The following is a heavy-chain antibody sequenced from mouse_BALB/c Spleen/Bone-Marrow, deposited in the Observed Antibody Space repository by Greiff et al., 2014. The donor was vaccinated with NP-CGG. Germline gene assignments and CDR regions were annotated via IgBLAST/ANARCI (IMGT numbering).Heavy chain of an antibody. Sequence: DVQLQESGPELVKPGASMKISCKASGYSFTGYTMNWVKQSHGKSLEWIGLINPYNGGTSYNQKFKGKATLTVDKSSNTAYMELLSLTSEDSAVYYCTRMDGNYLYYYAMDYWGQGTSVTVSS. CDR1: GYSFTGYT. J-gene: IGHJ4*01. D-gene: IGHD2-1*01. CDR2: INPYNGGT. V-gene: IGHV1-18*01. CDR3: TRMDGNYLYYYAMDY.